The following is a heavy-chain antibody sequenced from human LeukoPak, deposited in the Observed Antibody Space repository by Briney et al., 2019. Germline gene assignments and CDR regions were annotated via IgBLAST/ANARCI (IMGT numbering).Heavy chain of an antibody. CDR2: ISGSGGST. J-gene: IGHJ4*02. Sequence: GGSLRLSCAASGFTFSSYAMSWVRQAPGKGLEWVSAISGSGGSTYYADSVKGRFTISRDNSKNTLYLQMNSLRAEDMALYYCAKDNRAVVTAIFDYWGQGTLVTVSS. CDR1: GFTFSSYA. V-gene: IGHV3-23*01. CDR3: AKDNRAVVTAIFDY. D-gene: IGHD2-21*02.